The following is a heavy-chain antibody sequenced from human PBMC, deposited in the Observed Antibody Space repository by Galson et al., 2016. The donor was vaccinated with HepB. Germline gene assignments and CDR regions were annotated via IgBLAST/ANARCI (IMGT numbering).Heavy chain of an antibody. D-gene: IGHD2-2*01. J-gene: IGHJ6*02. CDR2: ISASDGTI. CDR3: ARAGYCSSASCQYYYYGVDV. Sequence: GLEWVSDISASDGTIYYADSVKGRFTISRDNGQNSLYLQMNSLRAEDTAVYYCARAGYCSSASCQYYYYGVDVWGQGTTVTVSS. V-gene: IGHV3-11*01.